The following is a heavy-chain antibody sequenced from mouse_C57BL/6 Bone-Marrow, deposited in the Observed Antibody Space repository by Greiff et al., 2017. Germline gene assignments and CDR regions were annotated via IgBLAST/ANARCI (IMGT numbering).Heavy chain of an antibody. V-gene: IGHV1-4*01. CDR2: INTSSGYT. CDR3: ARSGYDRYFDV. D-gene: IGHD2-2*01. Sequence: LQQSGAELARPGASVKMSCKASGYTFTSYTMHWVKQRPGRGLAWMGDINTSSGYTKYNQKFKDKATLTADKSSRTAYVQLSSLTSEDSAVYYCARSGYDRYFDVWGTGTTVTVSS. CDR1: GYTFTSYT. J-gene: IGHJ1*03.